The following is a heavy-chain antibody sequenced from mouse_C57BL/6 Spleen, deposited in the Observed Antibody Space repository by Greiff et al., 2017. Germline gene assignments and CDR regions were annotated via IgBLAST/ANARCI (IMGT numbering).Heavy chain of an antibody. Sequence: VQLQQSGAELVRPGTSVKMSCKASGYTFTNYWIGWAKQRPGHGLEWIGDIYPGGGYTNYNEKFKGKATLTANKSSSTAYMQFSRLTSEGSAIYYCARGIYDGYPYYFDYWGQGTTLTVSS. CDR2: IYPGGGYT. J-gene: IGHJ2*01. CDR1: GYTFTNYW. D-gene: IGHD2-3*01. V-gene: IGHV1-63*01. CDR3: ARGIYDGYPYYFDY.